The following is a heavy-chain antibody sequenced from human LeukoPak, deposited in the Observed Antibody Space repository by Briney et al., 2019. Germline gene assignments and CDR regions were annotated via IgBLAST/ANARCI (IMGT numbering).Heavy chain of an antibody. CDR3: ARSLSGFQH. CDR2: IYYSGST. CDR1: GGSISSYY. Sequence: SETLSLNSSVSGGSISSYYWSWIRPPPGKGLEWMGNIYYSGSTYYNPALKSRVTISVDMSRNQFSLKLSSVAAADTAVYYCARSLSGFQHWGQGTLVTVSS. V-gene: IGHV4-59*01. J-gene: IGHJ1*01. D-gene: IGHD3-3*01.